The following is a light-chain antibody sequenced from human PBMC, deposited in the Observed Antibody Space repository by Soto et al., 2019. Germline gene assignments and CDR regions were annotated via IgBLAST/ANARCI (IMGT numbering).Light chain of an antibody. Sequence: QSALTQPASVSGSPGQSITISCTGTISDVGGYNLVSWYQQHPGKAPKLMIYEGSKRPSGVSNRFSGSKSGNTASLTISGLQAEDEADYYCCSYAGSSTSYVVFGGGTKLTVL. CDR1: ISDVGGYNL. CDR3: CSYAGSSTSYVV. CDR2: EGS. V-gene: IGLV2-23*01. J-gene: IGLJ2*01.